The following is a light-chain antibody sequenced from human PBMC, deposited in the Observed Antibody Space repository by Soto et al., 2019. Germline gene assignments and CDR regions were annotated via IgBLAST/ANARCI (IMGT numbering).Light chain of an antibody. CDR3: QQYNSGLAT. J-gene: IGKJ1*01. CDR1: QSVSGC. V-gene: IGKV1-5*01. CDR2: DAS. Sequence: DIGMTQSPSTLSASAGDRATLSCRASQSVSGCLAWYQQKPGKAPKLLIYDASSLESGVPSRFSGSGSGTDFTLTISSLQPEDVAAYYCQQYNSGLATFGQGTKVDIK.